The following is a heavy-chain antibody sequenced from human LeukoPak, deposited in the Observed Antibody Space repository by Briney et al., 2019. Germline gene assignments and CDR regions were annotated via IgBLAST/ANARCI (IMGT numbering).Heavy chain of an antibody. CDR3: VKSGGYATAIRYFDL. CDR1: GFSFGGYA. V-gene: IGHV3-9*01. CDR2: ISWNSGDI. Sequence: SGRSLRLSCAASGFSFGGYALHWVRQAPGKGLEWVASISWNSGDIVHADSVKGRFTISRDNAKNSLYLQMDSLRTEDTALYYCVKSGGYATAIRYFDLWGRCTLVTVSS. D-gene: IGHD2-21*02. J-gene: IGHJ2*01.